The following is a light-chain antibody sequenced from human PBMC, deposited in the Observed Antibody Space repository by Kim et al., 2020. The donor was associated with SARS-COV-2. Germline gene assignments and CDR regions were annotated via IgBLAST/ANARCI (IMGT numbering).Light chain of an antibody. CDR3: AAWDDSLNGHV. CDR2: SNN. CDR1: SSNIGSNT. J-gene: IGLJ1*01. V-gene: IGLV1-44*01. Sequence: QSVLTQPPSASATPGQRVTISCSGSSSNIGSNTVNWYQQLPGTAPKLLIYSNNQRPSGVPDRFSGSKSGTSASLGISGLQSGDEADYYCAAWDDSLNGHVFGTGTKVTVL.